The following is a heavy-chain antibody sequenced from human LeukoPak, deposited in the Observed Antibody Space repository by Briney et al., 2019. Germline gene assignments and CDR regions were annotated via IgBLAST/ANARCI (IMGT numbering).Heavy chain of an antibody. J-gene: IGHJ6*02. V-gene: IGHV4-59*01. CDR1: GGSMSSYY. CDR3: ARDRRYYDTSGTVYYDAMDV. CDR2: ISYSGST. Sequence: SETLSLTCTVSGGSMSSYYWSWTRQPPGKGLEWIGYISYSGSTNYNPSLKSRVTISVDTSKNHFSLKLSSVTAADTAVYYCARDRRYYDTSGTVYYDAMDVWGQGTTVTVSS. D-gene: IGHD3-22*01.